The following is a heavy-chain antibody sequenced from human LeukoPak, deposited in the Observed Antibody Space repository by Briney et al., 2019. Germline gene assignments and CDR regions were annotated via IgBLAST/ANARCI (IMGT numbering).Heavy chain of an antibody. Sequence: PGGSLRLSCAASGFTSSSYATSWVRQAPGKGLECVSAIIGSGGSTYYADSVKGRFTISRDNAKNSLYLQMNSLRAEDTAVYYCARAHHRRVYDYVWGSYPYWGQGTLVTVSS. D-gene: IGHD3-16*02. V-gene: IGHV3-23*01. CDR2: IIGSGGST. CDR1: GFTSSSYA. CDR3: ARAHHRRVYDYVWGSYPY. J-gene: IGHJ4*02.